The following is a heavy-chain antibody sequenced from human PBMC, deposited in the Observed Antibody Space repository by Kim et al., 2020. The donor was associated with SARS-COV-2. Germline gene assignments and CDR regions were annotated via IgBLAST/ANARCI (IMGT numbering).Heavy chain of an antibody. Sequence: SETLSLTCSVSGVSISSYYWSWIRQPPGKGLEWIGYIYYPGSANYNPSLRSRVTISVDTSKNQFPLKLSSVTAADTAVYYCAGTARGANFDYWGRGALVTVSS. CDR3: AGTARGANFDY. V-gene: IGHV4-59*08. J-gene: IGHJ4*02. CDR2: IYYPGSA. D-gene: IGHD1-26*01. CDR1: GVSISSYY.